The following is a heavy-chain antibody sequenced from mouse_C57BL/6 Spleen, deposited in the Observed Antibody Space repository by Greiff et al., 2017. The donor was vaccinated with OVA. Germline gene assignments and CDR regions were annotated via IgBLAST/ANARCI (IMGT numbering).Heavy chain of an antibody. D-gene: IGHD1-1*01. CDR1: GYAFTNYL. CDR3: AREGITTVVAADY. J-gene: IGHJ4*01. V-gene: IGHV1-54*01. Sequence: VQLQQSGAELVRPGTSVKVSCKASGYAFTNYLIEWVKQRPGQGLEWIGVINPGSGGTKYNEKFKGKATLTADKSSSTAYMQLSSLTSEDSAVYFCAREGITTVVAADYWGQGTSVTVSS. CDR2: INPGSGGT.